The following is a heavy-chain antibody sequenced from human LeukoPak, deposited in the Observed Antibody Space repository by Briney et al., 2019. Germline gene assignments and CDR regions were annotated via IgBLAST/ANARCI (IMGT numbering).Heavy chain of an antibody. CDR3: AREATARDAFDI. V-gene: IGHV3-7*01. CDR1: GFTFSSYW. CDR2: IKQDGSGK. Sequence: GGSLRLSCAASGFTFSSYWMSWVRQAPGKGLEWVANIKQDGSGKYYVDSVKGRFTISRDNAKSSLYLQMNSLRAEDTAVYYCAREATARDAFDIWGQGTMVTVSS. D-gene: IGHD5-18*01. J-gene: IGHJ3*02.